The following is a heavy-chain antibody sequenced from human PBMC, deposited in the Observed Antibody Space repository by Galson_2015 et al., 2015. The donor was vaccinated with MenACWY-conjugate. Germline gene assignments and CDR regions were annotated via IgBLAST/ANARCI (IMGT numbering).Heavy chain of an antibody. CDR1: GFTFSHYY. V-gene: IGHV3-11*06. Sequence: SLRLSCAASGFTFSHYYMSWVRQAPGKGLEWVSYISSDSSSTNYADSVKGRFTISRDNTKKLLYLQMNSLRAEDAAFYYCARDSIHYGCNAGEFDPWGQGTLVTVSS. D-gene: IGHD4-23*01. CDR3: ARDSIHYGCNAGEFDP. J-gene: IGHJ5*02. CDR2: ISSDSSST.